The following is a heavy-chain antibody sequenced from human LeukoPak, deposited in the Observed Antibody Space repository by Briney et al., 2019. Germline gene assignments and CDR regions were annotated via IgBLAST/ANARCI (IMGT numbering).Heavy chain of an antibody. J-gene: IGHJ4*02. CDR1: GGTFSSYA. CDR2: IIPILGIA. D-gene: IGHD6-19*01. V-gene: IGHV1-69*04. CDR3: ARDLSSGWYEGGDY. Sequence: ASVKVSCKASGGTFSSYAISWVRQAPGQGLEWMGRIIPILGIANYAQKFQGRVTITADKSTSTAYMELSSLRSEDTAVYYCARDLSSGWYEGGDYWGQGTLVTVSS.